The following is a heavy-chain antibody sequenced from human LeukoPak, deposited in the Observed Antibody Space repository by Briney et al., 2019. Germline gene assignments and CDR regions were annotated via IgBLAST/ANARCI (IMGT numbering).Heavy chain of an antibody. CDR2: IYHSGST. D-gene: IGHD6-6*01. J-gene: IGHJ1*01. CDR1: GGSISTYY. V-gene: IGHV4-59*01. Sequence: SETLSLTCTVSGGSISTYYWNWIRQPPGKGLEWIGYIYHSGSTNYNPSLQSRVTISVDTSKNQFSLNLNSVTAADTAVYYCARGGAARPHFQNWGQGTLVTVSS. CDR3: ARGGAARPHFQN.